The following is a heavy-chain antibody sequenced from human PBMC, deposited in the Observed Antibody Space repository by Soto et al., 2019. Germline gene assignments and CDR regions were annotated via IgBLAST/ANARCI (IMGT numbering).Heavy chain of an antibody. CDR3: AREIRYCSNGVCSSSAMDV. CDR1: GASISSSDYY. V-gene: IGHV4-30-4*01. D-gene: IGHD2-8*01. CDR2: SHYSGST. Sequence: QVQLQESGPGLVKPSQTLSLTCTVSGASISSSDYYWSWIRQPPGKGLEWIGYSHYSGSTFYNPSLKRRVTISLDTSKNQCSLRLGSVAATDTAVYFCAREIRYCSNGVCSSSAMDVWGQGTTVTVSS. J-gene: IGHJ6*02.